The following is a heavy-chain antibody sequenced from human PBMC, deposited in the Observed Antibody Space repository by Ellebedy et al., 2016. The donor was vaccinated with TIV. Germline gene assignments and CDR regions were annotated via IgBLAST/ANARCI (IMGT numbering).Heavy chain of an antibody. J-gene: IGHJ3*02. Sequence: PGGSLRLSCAASGFTLRNYDMHWVRQAPGKGLEWVAIIWYDEITEDYADSVKGRFTISRDHSKNTLYLQMNILGAEDTAVYYCARANHYQNDGFDMWGQGTVVTVSS. D-gene: IGHD2-2*01. CDR2: IWYDEITE. V-gene: IGHV3-33*01. CDR1: GFTLRNYD. CDR3: ARANHYQNDGFDM.